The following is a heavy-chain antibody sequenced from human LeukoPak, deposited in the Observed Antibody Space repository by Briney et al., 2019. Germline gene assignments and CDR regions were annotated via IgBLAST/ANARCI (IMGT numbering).Heavy chain of an antibody. CDR3: ATTMGLRGIDY. J-gene: IGHJ4*02. CDR1: GFSFSDDY. CDR2: ISNSSSTI. D-gene: IGHD5/OR15-5a*01. V-gene: IGHV3-11*01. Sequence: GGSLRLSCAASGFSFSDDYMCWRRQAPRERLEWGSYISNSSSTIYYTQSVKGRVAISRDNAKNPLYLQMNSLRAEDTAVYYCATTMGLRGIDYWGQGTLVTVSS.